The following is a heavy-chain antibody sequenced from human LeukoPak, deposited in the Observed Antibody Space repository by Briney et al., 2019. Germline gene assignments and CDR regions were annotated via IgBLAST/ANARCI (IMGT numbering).Heavy chain of an antibody. CDR3: ARHAGGTMRRGAKHHDY. D-gene: IGHD3-10*01. Sequence: SETLSLTCAVYGGSFSGYYWSWIRQPPGKGLEWIGEINHSGSTNYNPSLKSRVTISVDTSKNQFSLKLSSVTAADTAVYYCARHAGGTMRRGAKHHDYWCQGTLVTVSS. J-gene: IGHJ4*02. CDR1: GGSFSGYY. V-gene: IGHV4-34*01. CDR2: INHSGST.